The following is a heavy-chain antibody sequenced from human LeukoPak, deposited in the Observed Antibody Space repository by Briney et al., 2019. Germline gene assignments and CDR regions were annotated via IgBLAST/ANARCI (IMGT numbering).Heavy chain of an antibody. V-gene: IGHV1-2*02. Sequence: ASVKVSSKASGYTFTDYYMHWVRQAPGQGLEWMGWINPNNGDTSYAQKFQGRVTMTRDTSISTAYMELSSLRSDDTAVYYCARGRNIAVGGTSLVDHWGQGTLVTVSS. CDR2: INPNNGDT. J-gene: IGHJ4*02. CDR3: ARGRNIAVGGTSLVDH. D-gene: IGHD6-13*01. CDR1: GYTFTDYY.